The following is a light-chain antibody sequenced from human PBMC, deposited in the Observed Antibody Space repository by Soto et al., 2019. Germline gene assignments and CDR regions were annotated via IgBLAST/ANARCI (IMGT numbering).Light chain of an antibody. Sequence: DIQMTQSPSSLSASVGDRVTITCRASQDISNSLAWYQQKPGKVPKFLIYATSILQSGFPARFSGSGSGTAFTLTISSLQPEDVATYYCHNYNSAPLTFGGGTKVEI. J-gene: IGKJ4*01. CDR1: QDISNS. V-gene: IGKV1-27*01. CDR2: ATS. CDR3: HNYNSAPLT.